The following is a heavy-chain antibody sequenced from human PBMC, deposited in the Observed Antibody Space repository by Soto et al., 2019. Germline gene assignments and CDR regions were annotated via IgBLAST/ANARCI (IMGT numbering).Heavy chain of an antibody. CDR2: IKQDGSEK. CDR1: GFTFSSYW. J-gene: IGHJ6*03. Sequence: EVQLVESGGGLVQPAGSLRLSCAASGFTFSSYWMSWVRQAPGKGLEWVANIKQDGSEKYYVDSVKGRFTISRDNAKNSLYLQMNSLRAEDTAVYYCARDGRDYDFWSGYYRYYYYYYMDVWGKGTTVTVSS. CDR3: ARDGRDYDFWSGYYRYYYYYYMDV. V-gene: IGHV3-7*01. D-gene: IGHD3-3*01.